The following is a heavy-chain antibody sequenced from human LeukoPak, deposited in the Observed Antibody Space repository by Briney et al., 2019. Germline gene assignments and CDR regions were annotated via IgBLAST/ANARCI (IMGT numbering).Heavy chain of an antibody. J-gene: IGHJ4*02. D-gene: IGHD7-27*01. Sequence: GGSLRLSCAATGFTFSSYWMHWVRQAQGKGVVWVSRINSDGSSTNYADSVKGRFTISRDNAKNTLYLQVKSLRAEDTAVYYCARGPSGWGSLDSWGQGTLVTVSS. V-gene: IGHV3-74*01. CDR2: INSDGSST. CDR1: GFTFSSYW. CDR3: ARGPSGWGSLDS.